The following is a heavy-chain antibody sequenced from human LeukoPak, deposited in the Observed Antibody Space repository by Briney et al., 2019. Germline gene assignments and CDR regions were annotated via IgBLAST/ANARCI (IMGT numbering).Heavy chain of an antibody. J-gene: IGHJ2*01. Sequence: GESLKISCQGSGYRFTSDWIGWVRQVPGQGLEWLGIIYPGDSNTRYSPSLQGQVTISADDSINTAYLQWRSLTASDTAIYYCARRKDWYFDLWGPGTLVTVSS. CDR2: IYPGDSNT. D-gene: IGHD1-14*01. CDR3: ARRKDWYFDL. V-gene: IGHV5-51*01. CDR1: GYRFTSDW.